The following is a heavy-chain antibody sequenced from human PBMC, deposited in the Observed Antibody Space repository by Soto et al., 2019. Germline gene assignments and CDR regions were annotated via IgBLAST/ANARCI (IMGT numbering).Heavy chain of an antibody. J-gene: IGHJ5*02. CDR2: IYHGGIT. D-gene: IGHD6-19*01. Sequence: SETLSLTCAVSDYSISSGHYWGWIRQPPGKGLEWIGSIYHGGITDYNPSLKIRVTISVDTSKNQFSLKLTSVTAADTAVYYCAREVVAGTGVGWFDPWGQGTLVTVSS. CDR1: DYSISSGHY. V-gene: IGHV4-38-2*02. CDR3: AREVVAGTGVGWFDP.